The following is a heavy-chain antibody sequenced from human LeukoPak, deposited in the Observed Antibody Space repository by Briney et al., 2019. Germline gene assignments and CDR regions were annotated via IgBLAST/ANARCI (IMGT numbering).Heavy chain of an antibody. J-gene: IGHJ6*04. V-gene: IGHV4-61*01. Sequence: SETLSLTCTVSGGSFSSGSYYWSWIRQPPGKGLEWIGYIYYSGSTNYNPSLKSRVTISVDTSKNQFSLKLSSVTAADTAVYYCARDSRDIVVVPAAMPNYYYGMDVWGKGTTVTVSS. CDR2: IYYSGST. CDR1: GGSFSSGSYY. CDR3: ARDSRDIVVVPAAMPNYYYGMDV. D-gene: IGHD2-2*01.